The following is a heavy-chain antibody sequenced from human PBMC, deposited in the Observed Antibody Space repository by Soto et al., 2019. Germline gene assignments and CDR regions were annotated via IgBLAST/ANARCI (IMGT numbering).Heavy chain of an antibody. V-gene: IGHV1-46*03. CDR2: INPSGGST. D-gene: IGHD6-6*01. Sequence: QVQLVQSGAEVKKPGASVKVSCKASGYTFTSYYMHWVRQAPGQGLEWMGIINPSGGSTSYAQKFQGRVTMTRDTSTSTVYMELSSLRSEDTAVYYCARDTLPRSSSSQDYYYYMDVWGKGTTVTVSS. CDR1: GYTFTSYY. CDR3: ARDTLPRSSSSQDYYYYMDV. J-gene: IGHJ6*03.